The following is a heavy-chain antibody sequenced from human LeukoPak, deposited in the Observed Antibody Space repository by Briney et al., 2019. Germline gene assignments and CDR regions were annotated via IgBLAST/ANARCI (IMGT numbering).Heavy chain of an antibody. D-gene: IGHD4-17*01. CDR2: ISGSGGST. CDR1: GFTFSSYA. Sequence: PGGSLRLSCAASGFTFSSYAMSWVRQAPGKGLEWVSAISGSGGSTYYADSVKGRFTISRDNSKNTLYLQMNSLRAEDTAVYYCAKAIRLLYYGDYSGIRELFDYWGQGTLVTVSS. J-gene: IGHJ4*02. CDR3: AKAIRLLYYGDYSGIRELFDY. V-gene: IGHV3-23*01.